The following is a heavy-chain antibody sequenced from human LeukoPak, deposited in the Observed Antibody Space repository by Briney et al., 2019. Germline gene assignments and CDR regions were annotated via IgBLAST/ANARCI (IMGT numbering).Heavy chain of an antibody. J-gene: IGHJ4*02. CDR3: ARDRDYYGSGSYFHY. V-gene: IGHV1-69*04. CDR1: GGTFSSYA. CDR2: IIPILGIA. D-gene: IGHD3-10*01. Sequence: ASVTVSCKASGGTFSSYAISWVRQAPGQGLEWMGRIIPILGIANYAQKFQGRVTITADKSTSTAYMELSSLRSEGTAVYYCARDRDYYGSGSYFHYWGQGTLVTVSS.